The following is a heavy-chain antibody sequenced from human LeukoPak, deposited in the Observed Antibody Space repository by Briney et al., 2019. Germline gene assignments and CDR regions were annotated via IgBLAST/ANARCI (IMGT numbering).Heavy chain of an antibody. Sequence: ASVKVSCKASGGTFSSYAISWVRQAPGQGLEWMGWISAYNGNTNYAQKLQGRVTMTADTSTSTAYMELRSLRSDDTAVYYCARVNGRRLFLMDLWGRGNTVSISS. CDR3: ARVNGRRLFLMDL. V-gene: IGHV1-18*01. J-gene: IGHJ6*03. CDR1: GGTFSSYA. CDR2: ISAYNGNT. D-gene: IGHD2-21*01.